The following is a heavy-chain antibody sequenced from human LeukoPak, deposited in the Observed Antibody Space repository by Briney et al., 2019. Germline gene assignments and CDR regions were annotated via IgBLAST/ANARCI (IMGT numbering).Heavy chain of an antibody. CDR2: INHSGST. CDR1: GGSFSGHY. J-gene: IGHJ4*02. Sequence: PSETLSLTCAVYGGSFSGHYWSWIRQPPGKGLEWIGEINHSGSTNYNPSLKSRVTTSVDTSKNQFSLKLSSVTAADTAVYYCARRPRNTGSYDGPSGLDSWGQGTLVTVSS. CDR3: ARRPRNTGSYDGPSGLDS. V-gene: IGHV4-34*01. D-gene: IGHD1-26*01.